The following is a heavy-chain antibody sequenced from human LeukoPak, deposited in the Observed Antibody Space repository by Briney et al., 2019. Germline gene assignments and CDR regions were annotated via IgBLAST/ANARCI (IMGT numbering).Heavy chain of an antibody. CDR1: GFTVSSNY. Sequence: GGSLRLSCAASGFTVSSNYMSWVRQAPGKGLEWVSVIYSSGSTYYADSVKGRFTISRDNSKNTLYLQMNSLRAEDTAVYYCAREGMSEGAPFDYWGQGTLVTVSS. D-gene: IGHD1-26*01. V-gene: IGHV3-66*01. CDR2: IYSSGST. CDR3: AREGMSEGAPFDY. J-gene: IGHJ4*02.